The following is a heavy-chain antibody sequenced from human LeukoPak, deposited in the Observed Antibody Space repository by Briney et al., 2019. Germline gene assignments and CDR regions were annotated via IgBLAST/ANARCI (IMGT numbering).Heavy chain of an antibody. CDR1: GFTFSSYS. D-gene: IGHD1-26*01. CDR3: ARDPLSGSYYLMYYYYYMDV. CDR2: ISSSSSYI. V-gene: IGHV3-21*01. J-gene: IGHJ6*03. Sequence: GGSLRLSCAASGFTFSSYSMNWVRQAPGKGLEWVSSISSSSSYIYYADSVKGRFTISRDNAKNSLYLQMNSLRAEDTAVYYCARDPLSGSYYLMYYYYYMDVWGKGTTVTVSS.